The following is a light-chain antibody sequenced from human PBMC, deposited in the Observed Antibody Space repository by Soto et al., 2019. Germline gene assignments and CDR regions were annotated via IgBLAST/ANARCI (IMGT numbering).Light chain of an antibody. CDR2: GAS. J-gene: IGKJ2*01. CDR1: QSVSSSY. V-gene: IGKV3-20*01. Sequence: EIVLTQSPGTLSLSPGERATLSCRASQSVSSSYLAWYQQKPVQAPRPLIYGASSRATGIPDRFSGSGSGTDFTLTISRLEPEDFAVYYCLQYGSSPYTFGQGTKLEIK. CDR3: LQYGSSPYT.